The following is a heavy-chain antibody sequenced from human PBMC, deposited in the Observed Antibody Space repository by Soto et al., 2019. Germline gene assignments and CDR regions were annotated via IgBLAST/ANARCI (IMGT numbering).Heavy chain of an antibody. V-gene: IGHV1-69*13. Sequence: SVKVSCKASGGTFSSYAISWVRQAPGQGLEWMGGIIPIFGTANCAQKFQGRVTITADESTSTAYMELSSLRSEDTAVYYCANCGYSYGYVHYYYGMDVWGQGTTVTVSS. CDR2: IIPIFGTA. CDR3: ANCGYSYGYVHYYYGMDV. J-gene: IGHJ6*02. CDR1: GGTFSSYA. D-gene: IGHD5-18*01.